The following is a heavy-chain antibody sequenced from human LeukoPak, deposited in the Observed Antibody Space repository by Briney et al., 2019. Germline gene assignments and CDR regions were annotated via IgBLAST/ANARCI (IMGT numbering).Heavy chain of an antibody. J-gene: IGHJ4*02. V-gene: IGHV3-30*02. D-gene: IGHD5-12*01. CDR1: GFTFSSYG. CDR2: IRYDGSNK. CDR3: AKDSMWLLDKDGIDY. Sequence: GGSLRLSCEASGFTFSSYGMHWFRQAPGKGLEWVAFIRYDGSNKYYADSVKGRFTISRDNSKNTLYLQMNSLRAEDTAVYYCAKDSMWLLDKDGIDYWGQGTLVTVSS.